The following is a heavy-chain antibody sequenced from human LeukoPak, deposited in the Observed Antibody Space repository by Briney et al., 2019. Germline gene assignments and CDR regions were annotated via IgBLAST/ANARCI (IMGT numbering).Heavy chain of an antibody. CDR2: ILHTGPT. J-gene: IGHJ4*02. Sequence: PSETLSLTCAVSGVSITDNWWSWVRQPPGKGLEWIGEILHTGPTNFNPSLKSRVTISMDKSKNQLSLRLNSVTAADTAIYYCVRGGTYYLPYWGQGILVTVSS. CDR3: VRGGTYYLPY. D-gene: IGHD1-26*01. V-gene: IGHV4-4*02. CDR1: GVSITDNW.